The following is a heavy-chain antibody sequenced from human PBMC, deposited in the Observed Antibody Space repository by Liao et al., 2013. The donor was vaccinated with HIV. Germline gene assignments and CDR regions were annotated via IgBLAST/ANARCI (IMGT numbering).Heavy chain of an antibody. J-gene: IGHJ5*02. V-gene: IGHV4-39*07. CDR2: IYFSGSA. Sequence: QLQLQESGPGLVKPSETLSLTCTVSGGSISSSTYYWGWIRQPPGKGLEWIGNIYFSGSANYNPSLKSRVTMSVDTSKNQFSLKLSSVTAADTAVYYCARTDQYYDFWNGYENWFDPWGQGTLVTVSS. CDR1: GGSISSSTYY. CDR3: ARTDQYYDFWNGYENWFDP. D-gene: IGHD3-3*01.